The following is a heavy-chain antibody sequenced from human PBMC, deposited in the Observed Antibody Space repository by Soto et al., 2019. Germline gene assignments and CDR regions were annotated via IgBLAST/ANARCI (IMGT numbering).Heavy chain of an antibody. CDR2: IYYSGST. J-gene: IGHJ4*02. CDR3: ARARYDFWSGYYDY. D-gene: IGHD3-3*01. CDR1: GGSISSYS. Sequence: SETLSLTCTVSGGSISSYSWSWIRQPPGKGLEWIGYIYYSGSTNYNPSLKSRVTISVDTSKNQFSLKLSSVTAADTAVYYCARARYDFWSGYYDYWGQGTLVTVS. V-gene: IGHV4-59*01.